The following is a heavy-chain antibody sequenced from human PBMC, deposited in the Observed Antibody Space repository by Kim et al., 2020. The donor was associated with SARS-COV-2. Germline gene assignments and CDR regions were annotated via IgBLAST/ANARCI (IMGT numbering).Heavy chain of an antibody. V-gene: IGHV4-59*01. J-gene: IGHJ4*02. CDR3: ASTREYSGYDAGYYFDY. D-gene: IGHD5-12*01. Sequence: PKSRVTISVDTSKNQFSLKLSSVTAADTAVYYCASTREYSGYDAGYYFDYWGQGTLVTVSS.